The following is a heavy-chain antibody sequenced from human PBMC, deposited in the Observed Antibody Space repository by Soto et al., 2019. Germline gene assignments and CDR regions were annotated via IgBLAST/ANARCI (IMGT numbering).Heavy chain of an antibody. V-gene: IGHV3-11*04. CDR1: RFIFSDYY. CDR3: ARRENDTTAYYWRY. J-gene: IGHJ4*02. Sequence: GGSLRLSCAASRFIFSDYYMSWIRQAPGKGLEWVSYISTGGSDINYADSVKGRFTISRDNAKNSLYLQMDNVSAGDTAMYYCARRENDTTAYYWRYWGQGTLVTVSS. CDR2: ISTGGSDI. D-gene: IGHD3-22*01.